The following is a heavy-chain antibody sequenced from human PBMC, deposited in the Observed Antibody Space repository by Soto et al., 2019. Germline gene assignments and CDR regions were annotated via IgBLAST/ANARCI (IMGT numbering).Heavy chain of an antibody. Sequence: GGSLRLSCAASGFTFSSYGMHWVRQAPGKGLEWVAVISYDGSNKYYGDSVKGRFTISRDNSKDTLYLQMNSLRAEDTAVYYCAKNPAFYYYDSSGYLDYWGQGTLVTVSS. CDR1: GFTFSSYG. CDR3: AKNPAFYYYDSSGYLDY. V-gene: IGHV3-30*18. J-gene: IGHJ4*02. CDR2: ISYDGSNK. D-gene: IGHD3-22*01.